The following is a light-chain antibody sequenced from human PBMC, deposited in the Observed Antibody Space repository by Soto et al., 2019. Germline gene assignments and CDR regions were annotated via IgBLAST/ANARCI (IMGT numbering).Light chain of an antibody. V-gene: IGLV2-14*03. CDR2: EVT. J-gene: IGLJ2*01. Sequence: QSALTQPASVSGSPGQSITISCTGSTSDIHNYDYVSWYQQLPGKAPKLLIYEVTNRPSRVSNRFSGSKSGNTASLTISGLQTEDEADYYCSSYTTTTTRVVFGGGTKVTVL. CDR3: SSYTTTTTRVV. CDR1: TSDIHNYDY.